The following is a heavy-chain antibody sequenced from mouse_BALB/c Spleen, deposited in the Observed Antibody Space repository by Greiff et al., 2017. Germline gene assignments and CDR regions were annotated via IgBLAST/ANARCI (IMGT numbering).Heavy chain of an antibody. J-gene: IGHJ4*01. Sequence: QVQLQQSGPELVKPGASVKISCKASGYSFTSYYIHWVKQRPGQGLEWIGWIFPGSGNTKYNEKFKGKATLTADTSSSTAYMQLSSLTSEDSAVYFCARESRYDVYYYAMHYWGQGTSVTVSS. V-gene: IGHV1-66*01. CDR2: IFPGSGNT. CDR3: ARESRYDVYYYAMHY. D-gene: IGHD2-14*01. CDR1: GYSFTSYY.